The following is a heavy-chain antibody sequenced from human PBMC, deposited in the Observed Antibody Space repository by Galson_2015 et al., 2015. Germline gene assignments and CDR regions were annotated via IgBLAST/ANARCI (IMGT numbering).Heavy chain of an antibody. CDR3: APTGYGDYGSAFDI. V-gene: IGHV2-5*02. J-gene: IGHJ3*02. CDR2: IYWDDDK. D-gene: IGHD4-17*01. Sequence: PALVKPTQTLTLTCTSSGFSLSTSGVGVGWIRQPPGKALEWLALIYWDDDKRYSPSLKNRLTITKDTSKNQVVLTMTNMDPVDTATYYCAPTGYGDYGSAFDIWGQGTMVTVSS. CDR1: GFSLSTSGVG.